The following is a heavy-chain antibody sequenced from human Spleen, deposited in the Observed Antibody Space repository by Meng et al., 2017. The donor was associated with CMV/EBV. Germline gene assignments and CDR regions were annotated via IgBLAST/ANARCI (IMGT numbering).Heavy chain of an antibody. CDR3: ARSREGSNRFETDY. V-gene: IGHV1-18*04. J-gene: IGHJ4*02. D-gene: IGHD3-10*01. CDR1: GYSFTSYG. Sequence: ASVKVSCKAFGYSFTSYGISWVRQAPGQGLEWMGWISAYNDDTNYAQNFQGRVTMTRDTSTTTVSMELSSLRSEDTAVYYCARSREGSNRFETDYWGQGTLVTVSS. CDR2: ISAYNDDT.